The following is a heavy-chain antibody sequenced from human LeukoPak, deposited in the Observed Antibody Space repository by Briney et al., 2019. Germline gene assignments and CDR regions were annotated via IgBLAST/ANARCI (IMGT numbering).Heavy chain of an antibody. CDR3: ARSTALWFGELLWGYFDY. V-gene: IGHV4-59*01. Sequence: SETLSLTCTVSGFSISSYYWSWLRQPPGKGLEWIGYIYYSGSTNYNPSLKSRVTISVDMSKNQFSLKLSSVTAADTAVYYCARSTALWFGELLWGYFDYWGQGTLVTVS. CDR1: GFSISSYY. J-gene: IGHJ4*02. CDR2: IYYSGST. D-gene: IGHD3-10*01.